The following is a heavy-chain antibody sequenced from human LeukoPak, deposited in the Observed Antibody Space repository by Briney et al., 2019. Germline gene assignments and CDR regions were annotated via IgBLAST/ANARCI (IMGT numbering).Heavy chain of an antibody. J-gene: IGHJ4*02. CDR1: GYTFTGYY. D-gene: IGHD2-15*01. Sequence: GASVKVSCKASGYTFTGYYMHWVRQAPGQGLEWMGWINPNSGGTNYAQKFQGRVTMTRDTSISTAYMELSRLRSDDTAVYYCARDPDIIVVVAATPSDYWGQGTLVTVYS. V-gene: IGHV1-2*02. CDR2: INPNSGGT. CDR3: ARDPDIIVVVAATPSDY.